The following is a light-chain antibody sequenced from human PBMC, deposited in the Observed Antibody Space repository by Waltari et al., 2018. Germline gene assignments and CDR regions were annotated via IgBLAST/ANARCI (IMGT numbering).Light chain of an antibody. CDR3: CSYGGSYTWV. Sequence: QSPLTQPASVSGSPGQAINISCTGTNSDVGAYNLFSWYQQYPGRAPRLIVYEARNRPPGVSTRFSASKAGNTGSLTISGLQADDEADYYCCSYGGSYTWVFGGGTKVTVL. CDR2: EAR. J-gene: IGLJ3*02. CDR1: NSDVGAYNL. V-gene: IGLV2-23*01.